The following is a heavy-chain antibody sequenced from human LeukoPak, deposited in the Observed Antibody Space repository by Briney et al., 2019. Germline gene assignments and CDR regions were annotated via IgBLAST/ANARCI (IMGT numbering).Heavy chain of an antibody. V-gene: IGHV4-39*01. CDR3: ARLQEMATTPYYFDY. Sequence: PWETLSLTCTVSGGSISSSSYYWGWIRQPPGKGLEWIGSIYYSGSTYYNPSLKSRVTISVDTSKNQFSLKLSSVTAADTAVYYCARLQEMATTPYYFDYWGQGTLVTVSS. D-gene: IGHD5-24*01. J-gene: IGHJ4*02. CDR2: IYYSGST. CDR1: GGSISSSSYY.